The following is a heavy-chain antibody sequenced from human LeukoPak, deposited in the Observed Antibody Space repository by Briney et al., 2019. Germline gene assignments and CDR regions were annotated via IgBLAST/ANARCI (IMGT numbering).Heavy chain of an antibody. J-gene: IGHJ4*02. CDR3: ARNHMVRGAPADY. CDR2: IIPILGIA. D-gene: IGHD3-10*01. CDR1: GGTFSSYA. Sequence: ASVKVSCKASGGTFSSYAISWVRQAPGQGLEWMGRIIPILGIANYAQKFQGGVTITADKSTSTAYMELSSLRSEDTAVYYCARNHMVRGAPADYWGQGTLVTVSS. V-gene: IGHV1-69*04.